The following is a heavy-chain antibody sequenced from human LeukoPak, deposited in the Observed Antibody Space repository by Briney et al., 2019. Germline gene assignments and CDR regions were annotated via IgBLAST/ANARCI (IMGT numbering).Heavy chain of an antibody. V-gene: IGHV3-66*01. CDR1: VFTVSSNY. CDR3: ARVSGSYFDAFDY. J-gene: IGHJ4*02. Sequence: GGSLRLSCAASVFTVSSNYMSWVRQAPGKGLEWVSVIYSGGSTYYADSVKGRFTISRDNSKNTLYLQMNSLRAEDTAVYYCARVSGSYFDAFDYWGQGTLVTVSS. CDR2: IYSGGST. D-gene: IGHD1-26*01.